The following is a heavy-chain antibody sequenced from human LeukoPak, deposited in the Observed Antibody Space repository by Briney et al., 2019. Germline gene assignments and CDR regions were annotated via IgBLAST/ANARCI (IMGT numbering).Heavy chain of an antibody. Sequence: GRSPRLSCTASGFTFGDYAMSWVRQAPGKGLEWVGFMKSRTYGGTTEYAASVKGRFTISRDDSKSIAYLQMNSLKTEDTAVYYCAKDILDIWGQGTLVTVSS. CDR3: AKDILDI. J-gene: IGHJ3*02. V-gene: IGHV3-49*04. CDR1: GFTFGDYA. CDR2: MKSRTYGGTT.